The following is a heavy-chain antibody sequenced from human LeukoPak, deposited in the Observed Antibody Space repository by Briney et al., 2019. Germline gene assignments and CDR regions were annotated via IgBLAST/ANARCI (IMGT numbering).Heavy chain of an antibody. V-gene: IGHV5-51*01. D-gene: IGHD6-13*01. Sequence: GDSLKISCEGSGYSFTSYWIGWARQMPGKGLEWMGIIYPGDSDTRYSPSFQGQVTISADKSISTAYLQWSSLKASDTAMYYCARTVAAVDGPFDYWGQRTLVTVSS. J-gene: IGHJ4*02. CDR1: GYSFTSYW. CDR2: IYPGDSDT. CDR3: ARTVAAVDGPFDY.